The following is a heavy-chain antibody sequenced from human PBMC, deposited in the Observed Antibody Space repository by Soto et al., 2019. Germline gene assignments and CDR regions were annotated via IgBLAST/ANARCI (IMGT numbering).Heavy chain of an antibody. V-gene: IGHV4-39*01. CDR1: GGSISSSSYY. J-gene: IGHJ4*02. CDR3: ARLPGSGSPRWDY. Sequence: QLQLQESGPGLVKPSETLSLTCTVSGGSISSSSYYWGWIRQPPGKGLEWIGSIYYSGSTYYNPSLKRRVAVSGDTPKNQFALKLSSVTAADTAVYYCARLPGSGSPRWDYWGQGTLVTVSS. D-gene: IGHD3-10*01. CDR2: IYYSGST.